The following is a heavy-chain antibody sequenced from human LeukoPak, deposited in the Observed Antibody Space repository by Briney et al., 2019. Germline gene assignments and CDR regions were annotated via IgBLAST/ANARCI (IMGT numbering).Heavy chain of an antibody. Sequence: GGSLRLFCAASGHIDRIYYLRWLRQATGGGLEWVSDIYSGGSTYYADSVEGRFTIPRDNSKNTVSLQMESLSAEDTAVYYCARDLRPGLTGYCDYWGQGPLVTVSS. V-gene: IGHV3-53*01. D-gene: IGHD1-14*01. CDR2: IYSGGST. CDR1: GHIDRIYY. CDR3: ARDLRPGLTGYCDY. J-gene: IGHJ4*02.